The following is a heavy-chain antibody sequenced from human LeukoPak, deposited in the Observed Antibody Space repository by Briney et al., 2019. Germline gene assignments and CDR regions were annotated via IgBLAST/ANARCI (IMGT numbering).Heavy chain of an antibody. CDR2: MNPNSGNT. CDR3: AGGRFRGSSWYFPGVKNDY. Sequence: ASVKVSCKASGYTFTSYDINWVRQATGQGLEWMGWMNPNSGNTGYAQKFQGRVTMTRNTSISTAYMELSSLRSEDTAVYYCAGGRFRGSSWYFPGVKNDYWGQGTLVTVSS. CDR1: GYTFTSYD. J-gene: IGHJ4*02. V-gene: IGHV1-8*01. D-gene: IGHD6-13*01.